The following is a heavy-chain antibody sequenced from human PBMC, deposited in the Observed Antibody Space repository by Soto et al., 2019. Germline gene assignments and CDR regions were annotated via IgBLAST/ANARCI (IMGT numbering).Heavy chain of an antibody. J-gene: IGHJ4*02. CDR3: ARAQWLGVGIDF. V-gene: IGHV4-31*03. Sequence: QVQLQESGPGLVKPSQTLSLTCTVSSDLINSDGNYWSWIRQHPGKGLEWIGYIYYSGGTYYSPSLKSRLTISVDTSKKLSSLKLTSVTTADTAVYYCARAQWLGVGIDFWGQGTLVTVSS. CDR1: SDLINSDGNY. CDR2: IYYSGGT. D-gene: IGHD3-10*01.